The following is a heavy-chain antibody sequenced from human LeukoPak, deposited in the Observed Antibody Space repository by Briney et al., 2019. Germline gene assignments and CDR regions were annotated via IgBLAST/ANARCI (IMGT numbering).Heavy chain of an antibody. J-gene: IGHJ5*02. CDR1: GFTFSNYW. V-gene: IGHV3-7*05. CDR2: IKQDGSEK. Sequence: GGSLRLSCAASGFTFSNYWMIWVRQAPGKELEWVGNIKQDGSEKRYADSVRGRFSISRDNAQTSLYLQMNSLRAEDTAVYYCARVSDPWLQLTWGQGTLVTVSS. CDR3: ARVSDPWLQLT. D-gene: IGHD5-24*01.